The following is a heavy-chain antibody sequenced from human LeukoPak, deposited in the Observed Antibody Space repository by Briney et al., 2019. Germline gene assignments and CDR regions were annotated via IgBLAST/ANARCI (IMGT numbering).Heavy chain of an antibody. CDR3: TRDLAF. CDR2: ITSSSDYI. CDR1: GFPFDDYG. Sequence: GGSLRLSCAASGFPFDDYGMTWVRQAPGKGLERVSSITSSSDYIYYADSVKGRFTISRDDSKNTLYLHMNSLKIEDTAVYYCTRDLAFWGQGTLVIVSS. J-gene: IGHJ4*02. V-gene: IGHV3-21*03.